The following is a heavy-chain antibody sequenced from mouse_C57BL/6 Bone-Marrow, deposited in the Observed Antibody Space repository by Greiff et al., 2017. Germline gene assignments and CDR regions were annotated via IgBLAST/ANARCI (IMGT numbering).Heavy chain of an antibody. Sequence: VKLMESGAELVRPGASVKLSCKASGYTFTDYYINWVKQRPGQGLEWIARIYPGSGNTYYNEKFKGKATLTAEKSSSTSYMQLSILTSEDSAVYFCASDDGYYDYWGQGTTLTVSS. CDR2: IYPGSGNT. CDR3: ASDDGYYDY. J-gene: IGHJ2*01. V-gene: IGHV1-76*01. CDR1: GYTFTDYY. D-gene: IGHD2-3*01.